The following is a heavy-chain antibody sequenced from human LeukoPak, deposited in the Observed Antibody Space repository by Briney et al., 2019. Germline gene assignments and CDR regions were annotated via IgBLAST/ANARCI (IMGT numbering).Heavy chain of an antibody. CDR3: ARVDGSPDY. CDR2: MNTKSGNT. V-gene: IGHV1-8*03. CDR1: GYTFTRYD. D-gene: IGHD2-15*01. Sequence: GASVKVSCKASGYTFTRYDINWVRQATGQGLEWMGWMNTKSGNTGHAQKLQGRVTITRDTSISTVYMALSSLRSEGTAVYFCARVDGSPDYWGQGTLVTVSS. J-gene: IGHJ4*02.